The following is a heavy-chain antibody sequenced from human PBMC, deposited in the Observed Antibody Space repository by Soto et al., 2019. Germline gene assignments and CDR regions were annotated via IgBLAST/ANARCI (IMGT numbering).Heavy chain of an antibody. Sequence: SVKASSKASGGTFSGYTISWVRQAPGQGLEWMGRIIPILALANYAQKFQGRVTITADKSTSTAYMELSSLRAEDTAVYYCARDFRPPYGVRYFDYWGQGTLVTVSS. CDR3: ARDFRPPYGVRYFDY. CDR1: GGTFSGYT. V-gene: IGHV1-69*04. D-gene: IGHD4-17*01. J-gene: IGHJ4*02. CDR2: IIPILALA.